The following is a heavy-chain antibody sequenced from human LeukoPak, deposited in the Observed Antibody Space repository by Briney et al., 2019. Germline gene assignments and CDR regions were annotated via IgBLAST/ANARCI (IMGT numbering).Heavy chain of an antibody. CDR3: AFDSSSSLALNFDY. CDR1: GYTFTSYG. V-gene: IGHV1-2*02. Sequence: GASVKVSCKASGYTFTSYGISWVRQAPGQGLEWMGWINPNSGGTNYAQKFQGRVTMTKDTSISTAYMELSRLRSDDTAVYYCAFDSSSSLALNFDYWGQGTLVTVSS. D-gene: IGHD6-6*01. J-gene: IGHJ4*02. CDR2: INPNSGGT.